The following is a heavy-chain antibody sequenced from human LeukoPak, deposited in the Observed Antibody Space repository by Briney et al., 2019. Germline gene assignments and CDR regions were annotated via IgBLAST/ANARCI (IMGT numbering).Heavy chain of an antibody. CDR3: ARDLTVTTEY. V-gene: IGHV3-21*01. D-gene: IGHD4-17*01. J-gene: IGHJ4*02. Sequence: GGPLRLSCAASGFTFSSYSMNWVRQAPGKGLEWVSSISSSSSYIYYADSEKGRFTISRDNAKNSLYLQMNSLRAEDTAVYYCARDLTVTTEYWGQGTLVTVSS. CDR1: GFTFSSYS. CDR2: ISSSSSYI.